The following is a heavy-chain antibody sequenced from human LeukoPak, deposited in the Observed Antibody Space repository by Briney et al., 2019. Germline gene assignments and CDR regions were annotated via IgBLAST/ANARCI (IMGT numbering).Heavy chain of an antibody. CDR1: GDSVSSGSYY. J-gene: IGHJ4*02. D-gene: IGHD5-12*01. V-gene: IGHV4-61*01. Sequence: SETLSLTCTVSGDSVSSGSYYWSWIRQPPGKGLEWIGYIYYSGSTNYNPSLKSRLTMSVDTSKNQFSLELSSVTAADTAVYYCARVIGYDQLDYWGQGTLVTVSS. CDR2: IYYSGST. CDR3: ARVIGYDQLDY.